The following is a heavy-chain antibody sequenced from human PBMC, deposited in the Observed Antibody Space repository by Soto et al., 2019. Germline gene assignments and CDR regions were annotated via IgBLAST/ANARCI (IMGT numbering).Heavy chain of an antibody. Sequence: ASVKVSCKASGYTFTSYAMHWVRQAPGQRLEWMGWINAGNGNTKYSQKFQGRVTITRDTSASTAYMELSSLRSEDTAVYYCSRGITMVRGVIREYYGMDVWGQGTTVTVS. CDR2: INAGNGNT. J-gene: IGHJ6*02. V-gene: IGHV1-3*01. CDR1: GYTFTSYA. D-gene: IGHD3-10*01. CDR3: SRGITMVRGVIREYYGMDV.